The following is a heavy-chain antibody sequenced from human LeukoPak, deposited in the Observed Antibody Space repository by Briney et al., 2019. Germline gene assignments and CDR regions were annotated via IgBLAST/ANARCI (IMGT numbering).Heavy chain of an antibody. CDR3: ARESITMIDDAFDI. CDR1: GFTFSTHW. J-gene: IGHJ3*02. D-gene: IGHD3-22*01. V-gene: IGHV3-7*01. Sequence: GGSLRLSCSASGFTFSTHWMIWVGQAPGKGLEGLANIKQDGSVKHYVDSVKGRFTISRDNGENSLYLQMNSLRAEDTAVYYCARESITMIDDAFDIWGQGTMVTVSS. CDR2: IKQDGSVK.